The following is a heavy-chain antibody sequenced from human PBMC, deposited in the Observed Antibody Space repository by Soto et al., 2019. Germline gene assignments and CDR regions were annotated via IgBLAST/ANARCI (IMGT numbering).Heavy chain of an antibody. Sequence: ASVKVSCKASGYTFTCYDIYSVRQATGQGLEWMGWMNPNTGNSGYAQKFQGRATMTSDTSISTAHMELSSLRSEDTAVYYCARRAETNGWNVFGADKHYFDFWGQGSLVTVSS. CDR1: GYTFTCYD. D-gene: IGHD1-1*01. J-gene: IGHJ4*02. V-gene: IGHV1-8*01. CDR3: ARRAETNGWNVFGADKHYFDF. CDR2: MNPNTGNS.